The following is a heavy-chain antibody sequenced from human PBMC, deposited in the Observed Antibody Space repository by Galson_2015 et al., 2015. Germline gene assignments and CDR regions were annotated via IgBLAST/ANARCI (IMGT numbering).Heavy chain of an antibody. CDR1: GFTVSSNY. CDR3: ARDYQYCSGGSCYSRRYYGMDV. Sequence: SLRLSCAASGFTVSSNYMSWVRQAPGKGLEWVSVIYSGSSTYYADSVKGRFTISRDNSKNTLYLQMNSLRAEDTAVYYCARDYQYCSGGSCYSRRYYGMDVWGQGTTVTVSS. D-gene: IGHD2-15*01. V-gene: IGHV3-53*01. CDR2: IYSGSST. J-gene: IGHJ6*02.